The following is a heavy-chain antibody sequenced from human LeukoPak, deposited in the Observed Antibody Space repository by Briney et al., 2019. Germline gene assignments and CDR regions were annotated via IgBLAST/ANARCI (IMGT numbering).Heavy chain of an antibody. Sequence: TGGSLRLSCAASGFTFSSYEMNWVRQAPGKGLEWVSYISSSGSTIYYADSVKGRFTISRDNAKNPLYLQMNSLRAEDTAVYYCARGSEWFGEREYYFDYWGQGTLVTVSS. CDR2: ISSSGSTI. CDR3: ARGSEWFGEREYYFDY. D-gene: IGHD3-10*01. V-gene: IGHV3-48*03. CDR1: GFTFSSYE. J-gene: IGHJ4*02.